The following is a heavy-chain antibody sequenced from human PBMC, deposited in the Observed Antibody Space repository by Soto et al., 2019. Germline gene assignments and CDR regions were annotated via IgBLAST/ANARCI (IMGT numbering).Heavy chain of an antibody. Sequence: SETLSLTCTVSGGSISSGGYYWSWIRQHPGKGLEWIGYIYYSGSTYYNPSLKSRVTISVDTSKNQFSLKLSSVTAADTAVYYCARHSYSHNWFDPWGQGTLVTVSS. CDR2: IYYSGST. CDR1: GGSISSGGYY. D-gene: IGHD2-21*01. CDR3: ARHSYSHNWFDP. V-gene: IGHV4-39*01. J-gene: IGHJ5*02.